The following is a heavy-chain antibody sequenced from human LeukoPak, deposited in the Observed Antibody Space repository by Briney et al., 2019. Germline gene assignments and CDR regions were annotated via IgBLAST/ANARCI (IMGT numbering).Heavy chain of an antibody. CDR1: GSTFSSYA. CDR2: ISGSGGST. D-gene: IGHD2-2*01. Sequence: GGSLRLSCAASGSTFSSYAMSWVRQAPGKGLEWVSAISGSGGSTYYADSVKGRFTISRDNSKNTPYLQMNSLRAEDTAVYYCAKAVPAAMAFDYWGQGTLVTVSS. CDR3: AKAVPAAMAFDY. V-gene: IGHV3-23*01. J-gene: IGHJ4*02.